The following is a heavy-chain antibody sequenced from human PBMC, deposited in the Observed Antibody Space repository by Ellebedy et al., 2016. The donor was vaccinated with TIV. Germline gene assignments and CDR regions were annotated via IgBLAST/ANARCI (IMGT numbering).Heavy chain of an antibody. CDR3: ARDHTGSYYGGEPNWFDP. CDR2: ISAYNGNT. CDR1: GYTFTSYA. D-gene: IGHD4-23*01. V-gene: IGHV1-18*01. J-gene: IGHJ5*02. Sequence: ASVKVSCKASGYTFTSYAISWVRQAPGQGLEWMGWISAYNGNTNYAQKLQGRVTMTTDTSTSTAYMELRSLRSDDTAVYYCARDHTGSYYGGEPNWFDPWGQGTLVTVSS.